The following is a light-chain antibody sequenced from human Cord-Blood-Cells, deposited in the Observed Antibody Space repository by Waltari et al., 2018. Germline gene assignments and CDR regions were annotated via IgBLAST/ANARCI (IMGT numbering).Light chain of an antibody. CDR2: AAS. CDR3: QQLNSYPLT. Sequence: IQLTQSPSFLSASVGDRVTITCRASQGISSSLAWYQQKPGKAPKLLIYAASTLQSGVTSRFSGSGSGTEFTLTISSLQPEDFATYYCQQLNSYPLTFGGGTKVEIK. CDR1: QGISSS. V-gene: IGKV1-9*01. J-gene: IGKJ4*01.